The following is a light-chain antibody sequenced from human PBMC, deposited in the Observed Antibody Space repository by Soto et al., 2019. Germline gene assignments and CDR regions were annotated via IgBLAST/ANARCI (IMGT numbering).Light chain of an antibody. CDR2: DVN. Sequence: QSALTQPRSVSGSPGQSVTLSATGTSIVFGGYHYVSWYQHHPGKAPKIIIYDVNKRPSGVPDRFSGSKSGNTASLTISGLQTEDEADYYCCSYAGSYTLVFGGGTKLTVL. CDR1: SIVFGGYHY. V-gene: IGLV2-11*01. J-gene: IGLJ2*01. CDR3: CSYAGSYTLV.